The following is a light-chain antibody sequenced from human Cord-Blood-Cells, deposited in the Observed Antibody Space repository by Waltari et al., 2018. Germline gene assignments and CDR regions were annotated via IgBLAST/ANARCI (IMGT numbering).Light chain of an antibody. J-gene: IGLJ2*01. CDR3: QVWDSSSDHVV. CDR1: NIGRKS. V-gene: IGLV3-21*04. Sequence: SYVLTQPPSVSVAPGKTARITCGGNNIGRKSVHWYQQKPGQAPVLVIYYDSDRPSGIPERCSGSNCGNTATLTISRVEAGDEADYYCQVWDSSSDHVVFGGGTKLTVL. CDR2: YDS.